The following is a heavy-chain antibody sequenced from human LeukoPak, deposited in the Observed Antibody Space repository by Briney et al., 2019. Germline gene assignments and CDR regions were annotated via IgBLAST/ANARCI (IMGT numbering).Heavy chain of an antibody. CDR3: AKTPSLGSTYNDFWSGYNYYYMDV. CDR2: ISGSGGST. D-gene: IGHD3-3*01. J-gene: IGHJ6*03. V-gene: IGHV3-23*01. Sequence: PGGSLRLSCAASGFTFSSYAMSWVRQAPGKGLEWVSAISGSGGSTYYADSVKGRFTISRDNSKNTLYLQMNSLRAEDTAVYYCAKTPSLGSTYNDFWSGYNYYYMDVWGKGTTVTVSS. CDR1: GFTFSSYA.